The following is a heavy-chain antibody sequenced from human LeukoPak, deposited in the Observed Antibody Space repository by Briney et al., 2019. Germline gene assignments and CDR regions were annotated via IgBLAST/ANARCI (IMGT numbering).Heavy chain of an antibody. J-gene: IGHJ1*01. Sequence: GGSLRLSCAASGFTFSSYGMRWVRQAPGKGLEWVAVISYDGSNKYYADSVKGRFTISRDNSKNTLYLQMNSLRAEDTAVYYCAKLSPLSSGPEYFQHWGQGTLVTVSS. D-gene: IGHD3-22*01. V-gene: IGHV3-30*18. CDR3: AKLSPLSSGPEYFQH. CDR2: ISYDGSNK. CDR1: GFTFSSYG.